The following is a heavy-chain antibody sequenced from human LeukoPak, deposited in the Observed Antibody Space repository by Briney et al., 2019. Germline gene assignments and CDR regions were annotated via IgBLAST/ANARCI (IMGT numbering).Heavy chain of an antibody. CDR1: GFTFSSYS. CDR2: ISSSSSYI. CDR3: ARDRRYYDSNWFDP. J-gene: IGHJ5*02. V-gene: IGHV3-21*01. D-gene: IGHD3-22*01. Sequence: GGSLRLSCAASGFTFSSYSMNWVRQAPGKGLEWVSSISSSSSYIYYADSVKGRFTISRDNVKNSLYLQMNSLRAEDTAVYYCARDRRYYDSNWFDPWGQGTLVTVSS.